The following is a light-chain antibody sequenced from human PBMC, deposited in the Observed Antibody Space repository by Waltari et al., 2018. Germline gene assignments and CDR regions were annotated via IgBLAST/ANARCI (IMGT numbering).Light chain of an antibody. CDR1: QDITSF. V-gene: IGKV1-9*01. Sequence: LTQSPSFLSASVGDRVTITCRASQDITSFLAWYQQKPGKAPKLLIFAASTLQGGVPSRFSGSGSGTEFTLTISSLLPEDFATYYCQQLKNSPLTFGGGTKVEIK. CDR2: AAS. J-gene: IGKJ4*01. CDR3: QQLKNSPLT.